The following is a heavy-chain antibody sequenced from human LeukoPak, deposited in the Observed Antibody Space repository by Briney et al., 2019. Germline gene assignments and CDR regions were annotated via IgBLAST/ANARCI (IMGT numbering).Heavy chain of an antibody. Sequence: PSETLSLTCSVSGGSMSTYYWNWIRQSPGKGLEWIGYMYYSGHTYYNPSLKSPVTISLDTSKNQFSLRLTSVTAADTAVYYCASGHCTDDVCFFDYWGLGTLDTVSS. J-gene: IGHJ4*02. V-gene: IGHV4-59*01. D-gene: IGHD2-8*01. CDR3: ASGHCTDDVCFFDY. CDR2: MYYSGHT. CDR1: GGSMSTYY.